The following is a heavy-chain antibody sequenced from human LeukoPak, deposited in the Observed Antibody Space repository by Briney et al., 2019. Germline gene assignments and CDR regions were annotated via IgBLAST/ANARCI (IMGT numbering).Heavy chain of an antibody. CDR1: GGTFSSYG. CDR3: ASQITYYYDTSGPFFDY. J-gene: IGHJ4*02. CDR2: IIPIFGTT. Sequence: GASVKVSCKTSGGTFSSYGFSWVRQAPGQGLEWMGGIIPIFGTTNYAQKFQGRVTITADESTSTAYMELSSLRSEDTAVYYCASQITYYYDTSGPFFDYWGQGTLVTVSS. D-gene: IGHD3-22*01. V-gene: IGHV1-69*13.